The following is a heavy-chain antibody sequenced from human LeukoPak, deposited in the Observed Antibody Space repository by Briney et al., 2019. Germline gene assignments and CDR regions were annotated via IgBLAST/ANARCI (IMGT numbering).Heavy chain of an antibody. V-gene: IGHV3-21*01. J-gene: IGHJ4*02. CDR3: ARDKIVGATQFDY. Sequence: VGSLRLSCAASGFTLSTYTMNWVRQAPGRGLEWVSSISSRSSYTYHADSVKGRFTISRDNAKNSLYLQMNSLRAEDSAVYYCARDKIVGATQFDYWGQGTLVTVSS. CDR2: ISSRSSYT. CDR1: GFTLSTYT. D-gene: IGHD1-26*01.